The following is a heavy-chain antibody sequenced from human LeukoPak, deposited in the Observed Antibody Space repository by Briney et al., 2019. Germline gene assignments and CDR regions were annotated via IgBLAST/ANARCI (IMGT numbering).Heavy chain of an antibody. D-gene: IGHD1-26*01. J-gene: IGHJ4*02. V-gene: IGHV3-49*04. Sequence: PGGSLRLSCTASVFTFGEYAMSGVRHAPGKGREWVGFITSKTYGATTDYDASVNVRFTISSDGYNSIAYLQMNSLKSEDRAVYYCSRDIVGARTFFDYWGQGALVTVSS. CDR2: ITSKTYGATT. CDR1: VFTFGEYA. CDR3: SRDIVGARTFFDY.